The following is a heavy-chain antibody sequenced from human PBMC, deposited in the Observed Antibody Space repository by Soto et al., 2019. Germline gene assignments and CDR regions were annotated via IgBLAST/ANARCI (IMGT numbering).Heavy chain of an antibody. Sequence: SLRPACAASGITFSSYAMRWVRQAPGKGLEWVAVISYDGSNKYYADSVKCRFTISRDNSKNTLYLQMNSLRAEDTAVYYCARVKSAFDIWGQGTMVTVSS. CDR2: ISYDGSNK. CDR3: ARVKSAFDI. CDR1: GITFSSYA. V-gene: IGHV3-30-3*01. J-gene: IGHJ3*02.